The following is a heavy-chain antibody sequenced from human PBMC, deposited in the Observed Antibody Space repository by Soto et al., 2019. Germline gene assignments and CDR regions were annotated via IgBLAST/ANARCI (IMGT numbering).Heavy chain of an antibody. CDR2: ISSSSSYI. CDR3: ARGGLYCTNGVFSAV. CDR1: GFTFSSYS. J-gene: IGHJ3*01. V-gene: IGHV3-21*01. D-gene: IGHD2-8*01. Sequence: EVQLVESGGGLVKPGGSLRLSCAASGFTFSSYSMNWVRQAPGKGLEWVSSISSSSSYIYYADSVKGRFTISRDNAKNSLYLQMNSLRAEDTAVYYCARGGLYCTNGVFSAVWGQGTMVTVSS.